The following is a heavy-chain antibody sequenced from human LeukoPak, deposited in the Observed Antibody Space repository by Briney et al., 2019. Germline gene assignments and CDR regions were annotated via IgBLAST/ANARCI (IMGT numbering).Heavy chain of an antibody. CDR1: GYTFTGYY. D-gene: IGHD6-19*01. CDR2: INPNSGGT. J-gene: IGHJ5*02. CDR3: ARVDSSGWNLNWFDP. V-gene: IGHV1-2*02. Sequence: ASVKVSCKASGYTFTGYYMHWVRQAPGQGLEWMGWINPNSGGTNYAQKFQGRVTMTRDTPISTAYMELSRLRSDDTAVYYCARVDSSGWNLNWFDPWGQGTLVTVSS.